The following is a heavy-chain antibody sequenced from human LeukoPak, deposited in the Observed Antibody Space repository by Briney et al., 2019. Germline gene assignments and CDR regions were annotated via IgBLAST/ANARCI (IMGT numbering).Heavy chain of an antibody. J-gene: IGHJ4*02. D-gene: IGHD1-26*01. Sequence: GGSLRLSCAASGFTFSNFAMSWVRQAPGKGLEWVSAMSSVTYYADSVKGRFTIATDTAKNSLYLQMNSLRDEDTAVYYCARDFKWAFDYWGQGSLVTVSS. CDR1: GFTFSNFA. CDR3: ARDFKWAFDY. V-gene: IGHV3-23*01. CDR2: MSSVT.